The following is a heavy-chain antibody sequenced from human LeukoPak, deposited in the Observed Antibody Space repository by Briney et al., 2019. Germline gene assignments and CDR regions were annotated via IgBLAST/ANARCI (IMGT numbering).Heavy chain of an antibody. Sequence: GGSRRLSCAASGFTFGSFAMSWVRQAPGKGREWVSAFSGSGGSTYYADSVKGRFTISRDNSKNTLYLQMNSLRAEDTAVYYCAKTYDFWSGYQYYFDYWGQGTLVTVSS. V-gene: IGHV3-23*01. CDR1: GFTFGSFA. D-gene: IGHD3-3*01. J-gene: IGHJ4*02. CDR3: AKTYDFWSGYQYYFDY. CDR2: FSGSGGST.